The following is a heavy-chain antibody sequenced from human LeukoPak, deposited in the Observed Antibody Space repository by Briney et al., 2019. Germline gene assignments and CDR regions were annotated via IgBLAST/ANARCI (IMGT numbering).Heavy chain of an antibody. D-gene: IGHD5-12*01. J-gene: IGHJ6*02. V-gene: IGHV1-69*13. CDR1: GGTFSSYA. CDR2: IIPIFGTA. CDR3: ASSGYDSDYYYYGMDV. Sequence: GASVKVSCKASGGTFSSYAISWVRQAPGQGLEWMGGIIPIFGTANYAQKFQGRVMITADESTSTAYMELSSLRSEDTAVYYCASSGYDSDYYYYGMDVWGQGTTVTVSS.